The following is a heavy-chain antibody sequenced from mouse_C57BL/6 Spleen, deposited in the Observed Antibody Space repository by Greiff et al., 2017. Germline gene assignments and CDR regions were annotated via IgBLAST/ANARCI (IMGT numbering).Heavy chain of an antibody. Sequence: EVQGVESGGGLVKPGGSLKLSCAASGFTFSSYAMSWVRQTPEKRLEWVATISVGGSYTYYPDNVKGRFTISRDNAKNNLYLQMSHLKSEDTAMYYCARDEGITRAMDYWGQGTSVTVSS. CDR3: ARDEGITRAMDY. D-gene: IGHD2-4*01. J-gene: IGHJ4*01. CDR1: GFTFSSYA. V-gene: IGHV5-4*01. CDR2: ISVGGSYT.